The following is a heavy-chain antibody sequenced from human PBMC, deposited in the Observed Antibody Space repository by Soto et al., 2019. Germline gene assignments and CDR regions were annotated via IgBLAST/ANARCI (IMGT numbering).Heavy chain of an antibody. V-gene: IGHV6-1*01. D-gene: IGHD2-21*02. J-gene: IGHJ6*02. CDR1: GDSVSTNSAI. CDR2: TYYRSRWYN. Sequence: SQTLSLTCAISGDSVSTNSAIWNWIRQSPSRGLEWLGRTYYRSRWYNDYAESVKSRITINPDTSKNQFSLKLSSVTAADTAFNYCAREGALLFGGNSDYYSTMDVWGQGTTVTVSS. CDR3: AREGALLFGGNSDYYSTMDV.